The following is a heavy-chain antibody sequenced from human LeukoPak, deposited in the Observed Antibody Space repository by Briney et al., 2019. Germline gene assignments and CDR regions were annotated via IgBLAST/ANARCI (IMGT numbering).Heavy chain of an antibody. J-gene: IGHJ4*02. D-gene: IGHD1-26*01. CDR2: MNPDTGDT. Sequence: ASVTVTCQASGYTFTGYDINWVRQATGQGLEWMGWMNPDTGDTGYAQKFQGRVTMTRNTSIDTAYMELSGLRSEDTAVYYCTRGSLSGSPRDYWGQGTLVTVSS. CDR1: GYTFTGYD. CDR3: TRGSLSGSPRDY. V-gene: IGHV1-8*01.